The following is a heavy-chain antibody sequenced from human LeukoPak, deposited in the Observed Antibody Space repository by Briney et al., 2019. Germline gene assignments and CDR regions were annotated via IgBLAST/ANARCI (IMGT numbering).Heavy chain of an antibody. J-gene: IGHJ4*02. CDR2: ISSSSSYI. Sequence: PGGSLRLSCAASGFTFSSYWMHWVRQAPGKGLEWVSSISSSSSYIYYADSVKGRFTISRDNAKNSLYLQMNSLRAEDTAVYYCARDHGGGSYTPSLDYWGQGTLVTVSS. CDR3: ARDHGGGSYTPSLDY. D-gene: IGHD1-26*01. V-gene: IGHV3-21*01. CDR1: GFTFSSYW.